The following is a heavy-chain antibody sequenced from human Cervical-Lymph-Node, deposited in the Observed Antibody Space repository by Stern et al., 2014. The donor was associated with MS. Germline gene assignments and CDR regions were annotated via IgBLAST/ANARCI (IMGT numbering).Heavy chain of an antibody. Sequence: QVQLQESGPGLVKPSQTLSLTCAVSGASISSGTYYWSWIRQPAGKGLEWIGRVLTSGTTRYNPSLENRVTISVDTSKNQFSLPLSSVAAADTAVYYCARSPASILRTLMADYFDSWGQGTLVTVSS. D-gene: IGHD6-6*01. J-gene: IGHJ4*02. CDR3: ARSPASILRTLMADYFDS. CDR2: VLTSGTT. V-gene: IGHV4-61*02. CDR1: GASISSGTYY.